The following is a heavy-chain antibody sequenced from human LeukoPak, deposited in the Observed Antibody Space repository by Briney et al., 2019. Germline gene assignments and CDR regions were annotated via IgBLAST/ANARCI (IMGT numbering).Heavy chain of an antibody. CDR3: ARATYDGPLYFGY. J-gene: IGHJ4*02. CDR2: IYYSGST. Sequence: SETLSLTCTVSGSSISNYYWSWIRQPPGKGLEWIGYIYYSGSTSYNPSLKSRVAISVETSKNQFSVNLSSVTAADTAVYYCARATYDGPLYFGYWGQGTLVTVSS. CDR1: GSSISNYY. V-gene: IGHV4-59*01. D-gene: IGHD3-3*01.